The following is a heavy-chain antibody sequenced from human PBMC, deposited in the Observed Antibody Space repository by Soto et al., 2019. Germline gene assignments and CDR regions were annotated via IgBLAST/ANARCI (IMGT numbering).Heavy chain of an antibody. D-gene: IGHD3-22*01. V-gene: IGHV5-51*01. J-gene: IGHJ3*02. Sequence: GESLKISCKGSGYSFTSYWIASVRQMPGKGLEWMGIIYPGDSDTRYSPSFQGQVTISAGKSISTAYLQWSSLKASDTAIYYCARQLDSSGYYWAIWGQRTMVTVSS. CDR1: GYSFTSYW. CDR2: IYPGDSDT. CDR3: ARQLDSSGYYWAI.